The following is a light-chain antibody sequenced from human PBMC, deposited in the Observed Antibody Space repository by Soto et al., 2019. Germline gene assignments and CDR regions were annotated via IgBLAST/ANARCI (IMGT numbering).Light chain of an antibody. Sequence: QSALTQPASVSGSPGQSITISCTGTSSDVGGYNYVSWYQQHPGKAPKLMIYEVSNRPSGVSNRFSGSKSGNTASLTISGLQGEDEADYYCSSYTRSSTRVFGGGTKVTVL. J-gene: IGLJ3*02. CDR2: EVS. V-gene: IGLV2-14*01. CDR1: SSDVGGYNY. CDR3: SSYTRSSTRV.